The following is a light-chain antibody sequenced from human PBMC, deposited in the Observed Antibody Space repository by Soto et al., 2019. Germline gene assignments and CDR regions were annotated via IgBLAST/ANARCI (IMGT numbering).Light chain of an antibody. V-gene: IGKV3-15*01. Sequence: EILMTQSPATLSVSPGERATLSCRASQSVSSNLAWYQQKPGQAPRLLIYDASTRATGIPARFSGSGSGTEFPLTVSSLQSEDFGVYYCQHYNNWPPYTFGQGTNLEIK. CDR3: QHYNNWPPYT. J-gene: IGKJ2*01. CDR2: DAS. CDR1: QSVSSN.